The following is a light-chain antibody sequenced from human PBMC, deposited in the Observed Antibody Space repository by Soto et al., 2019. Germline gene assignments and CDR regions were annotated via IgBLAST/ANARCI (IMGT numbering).Light chain of an antibody. V-gene: IGLV2-14*02. CDR2: EGT. CDR3: SSDAGSRKG. Sequence: QSLLTQPASVSASPGQSITIPCTGTSSDVGSYNLVSWFQQHPGKVPKLLIYEGTKRPSGVPDRFSGSKSGNTASLTVSGLQAEDEADYYCSSDAGSRKGVGNGTKVTVL. CDR1: SSDVGSYNL. J-gene: IGLJ1*01.